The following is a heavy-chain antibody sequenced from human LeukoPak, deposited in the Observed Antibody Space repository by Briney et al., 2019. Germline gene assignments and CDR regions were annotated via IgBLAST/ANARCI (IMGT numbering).Heavy chain of an antibody. CDR2: IRYDGNNK. V-gene: IGHV3-30*02. CDR1: GFTFSSYG. Sequence: PGGSLRLSCAASGFTFSSYGMHWVRQAPGKGLEWVAFIRYDGNNKYYADSAKGRFTVSRDNSKNTLYLQMGSLRAEDMAVYYCAREHYYGSGRYVDYWGQGTLVTVSS. J-gene: IGHJ4*02. CDR3: AREHYYGSGRYVDY. D-gene: IGHD3-10*01.